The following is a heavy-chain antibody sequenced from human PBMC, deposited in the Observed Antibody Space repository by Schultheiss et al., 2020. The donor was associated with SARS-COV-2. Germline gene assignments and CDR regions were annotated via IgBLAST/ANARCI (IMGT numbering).Heavy chain of an antibody. D-gene: IGHD1-14*01. CDR3: AGYQEPSGLGI. CDR2: ISGSGGST. Sequence: GGSLRLSCAASGFTFSSYAMSWVRQAPGKGLEWVSAISGSGGSTYYADSVKGRFTISRDNAKNSLYLQMNSLRAEDTAVYYCAGYQEPSGLGIWGQGTMVTVSS. J-gene: IGHJ3*02. V-gene: IGHV3-23*01. CDR1: GFTFSSYA.